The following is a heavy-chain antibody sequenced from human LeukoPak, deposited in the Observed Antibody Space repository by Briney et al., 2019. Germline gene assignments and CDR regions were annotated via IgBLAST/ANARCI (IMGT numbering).Heavy chain of an antibody. J-gene: IGHJ4*02. CDR2: ISSSGATI. V-gene: IGHV3-48*04. Sequence: PGGSLRLSCAVSGFTFSSYSMNWVRQAPGKGLEWVSYISSSGATIYYADAVKGRFTISRDNAKSSLYLQMNSLRAEDTAVYYCGLSLTGYSPFDYWGQGTLVTVSS. CDR1: GFTFSSYS. CDR3: GLSLTGYSPFDY. D-gene: IGHD3-9*01.